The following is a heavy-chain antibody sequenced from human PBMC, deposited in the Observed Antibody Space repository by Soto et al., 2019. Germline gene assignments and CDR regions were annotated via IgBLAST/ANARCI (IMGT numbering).Heavy chain of an antibody. CDR2: INHSGST. V-gene: IGHV4-34*01. J-gene: IGHJ4*02. CDR3: ARGLGQWPLPGGY. D-gene: IGHD6-19*01. CDR1: GGSFSGYY. Sequence: QVQLQQWGAGLLKPSETLSLTCAVYGGSFSGYYWSWIRQPPGKGLEWIGEINHSGSTNYNPSLKGRVTISVDTSKNQFSLKLSSVTAADTAVYYCARGLGQWPLPGGYWGQGTLVTVSS.